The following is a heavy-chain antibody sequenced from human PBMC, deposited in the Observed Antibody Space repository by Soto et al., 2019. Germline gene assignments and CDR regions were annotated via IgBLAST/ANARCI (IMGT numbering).Heavy chain of an antibody. Sequence: QVQLQESGPGLVKPSETLSLTCTVSGGSISSYYWSWIRQPPGKGLEWVGYIYYSGSTNYNPSLKIRVTISVDTSKNQFSLKLSSVTAADTAVYYCAREDLSGSYASLDPWGQGTLVTVSS. J-gene: IGHJ5*02. CDR3: AREDLSGSYASLDP. CDR2: IYYSGST. D-gene: IGHD1-26*01. V-gene: IGHV4-59*01. CDR1: GGSISSYY.